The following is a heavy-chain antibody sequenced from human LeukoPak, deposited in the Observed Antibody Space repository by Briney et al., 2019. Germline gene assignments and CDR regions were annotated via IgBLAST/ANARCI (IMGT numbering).Heavy chain of an antibody. J-gene: IGHJ6*03. V-gene: IGHV4-39*01. CDR3: ARHDYGSGSYYSLNKLHYYMDV. CDR2: IIYSGST. D-gene: IGHD3-10*01. CDR1: GGSISSSSY. Sequence: SETLSLTCTVSGGSISSSSYWGWIRQPPGKGLEWIGSIIYSGSTNYNPSLKSRVTISVDTSKNQFSLKLSSVTAADTAVYYCARHDYGSGSYYSLNKLHYYMDVWGKGTTVTISS.